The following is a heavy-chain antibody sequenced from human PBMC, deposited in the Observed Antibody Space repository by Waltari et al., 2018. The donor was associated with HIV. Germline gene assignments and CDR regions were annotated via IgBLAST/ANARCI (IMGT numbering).Heavy chain of an antibody. CDR3: ARGTGVRFCSS. CDR2: IYSTGTT. D-gene: IGHD3-3*01. Sequence: QVQLQESGPGLVKPSETLSLTCTVSGCSISTYYWNWFRQPPGKGLEWIGDIYSTGTTTYTPTLKSRVTMSVDTSKNQFYLKVRSVTAADTAVYYCARGTGVRFCSSWGQGTLVTVSS. J-gene: IGHJ5*02. V-gene: IGHV4-59*01. CDR1: GCSISTYY.